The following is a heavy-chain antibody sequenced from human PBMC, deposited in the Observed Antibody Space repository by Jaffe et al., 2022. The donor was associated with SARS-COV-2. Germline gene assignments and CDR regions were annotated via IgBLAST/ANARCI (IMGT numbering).Heavy chain of an antibody. CDR1: GFSLSNARMG. J-gene: IGHJ5*02. Sequence: QVTLKESGPVLVKPTETLTLTCTVSGFSLSNARMGVSWIRQPPGKALEWLAHIFSNDEKSYSTSLKSRLTISKDTSKSQVVLTMTNMDPVDTATYYCARIPVVVVAGEYTPYNWFDPWGQGTLVTVSS. CDR2: IFSNDEK. V-gene: IGHV2-26*01. CDR3: ARIPVVVVAGEYTPYNWFDP. D-gene: IGHD2-15*01.